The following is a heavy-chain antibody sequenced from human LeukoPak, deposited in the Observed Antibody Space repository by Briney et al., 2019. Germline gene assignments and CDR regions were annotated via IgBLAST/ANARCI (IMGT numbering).Heavy chain of an antibody. V-gene: IGHV4-59*01. J-gene: IGHJ4*02. Sequence: SETLSLTCTVSGGSISSYYWSWLRQPPGKGLEWIGYIYYSGSTNYNPSLKSRVTISVDTSKNQFSLKLSSVTAADTAVYYCARDRTYYYDSSGLDYWGQGTLVTVSS. CDR1: GGSISSYY. D-gene: IGHD3-22*01. CDR2: IYYSGST. CDR3: ARDRTYYYDSSGLDY.